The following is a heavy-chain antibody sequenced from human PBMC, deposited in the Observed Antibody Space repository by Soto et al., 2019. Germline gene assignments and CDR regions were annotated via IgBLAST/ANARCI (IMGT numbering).Heavy chain of an antibody. CDR2: IIPILGTA. Sequence: QVQLVQSGAEVKKPGSSVKVSCKASGGTFSSYAISWVRQAPGQGLEWMGGIIPILGTANYAPKFQTRVTIIADESTSTAYMELSSLRSDDTAVYYCASEGGIPVTGWRSFQYWGQGTLVIVSS. J-gene: IGHJ1*01. CDR3: ASEGGIPVTGWRSFQY. CDR1: GGTFSSYA. D-gene: IGHD6-19*01. V-gene: IGHV1-69*12.